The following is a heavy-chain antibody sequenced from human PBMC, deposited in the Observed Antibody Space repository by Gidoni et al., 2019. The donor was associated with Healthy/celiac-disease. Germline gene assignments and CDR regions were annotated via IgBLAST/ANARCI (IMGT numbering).Heavy chain of an antibody. D-gene: IGHD3-10*01. CDR3: ARVQVGELQWYYFDY. Sequence: QVKLVQSGAEVTKPGASVKVSCKASGYTFTGYYMHWVRQAHGQGLEWMGWIHPNSVGTNYAQKLQGRVTMTRDTSIITTYMELSRLRSDDTAVYYCARVQVGELQWYYFDYWGQGTLVTVSS. CDR2: IHPNSVGT. V-gene: IGHV1-2*02. CDR1: GYTFTGYY. J-gene: IGHJ4*02.